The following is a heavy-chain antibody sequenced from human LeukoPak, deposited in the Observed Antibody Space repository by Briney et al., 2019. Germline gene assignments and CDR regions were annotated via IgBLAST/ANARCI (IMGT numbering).Heavy chain of an antibody. CDR2: IIPIFGTA. CDR1: GGTFSSYA. Sequence: ASVKVSCKASGGTFSSYAISWVRQAPGQGLEWMGGIIPIFGTANYAQKFQGGATITADESTSTAYMELSSLRSEDTAVYYCARVGEHITIFGVVRFAFDIWGQGTMVTVSS. V-gene: IGHV1-69*13. J-gene: IGHJ3*02. D-gene: IGHD3-3*01. CDR3: ARVGEHITIFGVVRFAFDI.